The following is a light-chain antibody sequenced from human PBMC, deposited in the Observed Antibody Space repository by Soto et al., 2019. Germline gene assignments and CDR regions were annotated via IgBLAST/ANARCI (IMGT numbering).Light chain of an antibody. Sequence: DIQMTQSPSSLSASVGDRVTITCRASQNISSYLNWYQQKPGKAPKLLIYAACSLQSGVPSRFSGSGSGTDFTLTISSLQPEDFATYYCQQSYSTPRTFGGGTKVDIK. CDR1: QNISSY. CDR3: QQSYSTPRT. V-gene: IGKV1-39*01. J-gene: IGKJ4*01. CDR2: AAC.